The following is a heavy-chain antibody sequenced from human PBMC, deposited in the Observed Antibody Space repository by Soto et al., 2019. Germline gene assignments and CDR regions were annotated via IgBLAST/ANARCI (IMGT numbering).Heavy chain of an antibody. CDR1: GFTFSSYG. CDR3: ARAKVPRHGPYGLGY. J-gene: IGHJ4*02. V-gene: IGHV3-33*01. CDR2: IWYDGSNK. Sequence: QVQLVESGGGVVQPGRSLRLSCAASGFTFSSYGMHWVRQAPGKGLEWVAVIWYDGSNKYYADSVKGRFTISRDNSKNTLYRQMNSLRAEDTAVYYCARAKVPRHGPYGLGYWGQGTLVTVSS. D-gene: IGHD3-10*01.